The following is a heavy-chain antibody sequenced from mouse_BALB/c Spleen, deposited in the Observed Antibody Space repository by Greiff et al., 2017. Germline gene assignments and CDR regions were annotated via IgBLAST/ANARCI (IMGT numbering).Heavy chain of an antibody. D-gene: IGHD2-4*01. CDR3: ARVSYYDYDPLFAY. V-gene: IGHV2-9*02. CDR2: IWAGGST. Sequence: VKLMESGPGLVAPSQSLSITCTVSGFSLTSYGVHWVRQPPGKGLEWLGVIWAGGSTNYNSALMSRLSISKDNSKSQVFLKMNSLQTDDTAMYYCARVSYYDYDPLFAYWGQGTRVTVSA. J-gene: IGHJ3*01. CDR1: GFSLTSYG.